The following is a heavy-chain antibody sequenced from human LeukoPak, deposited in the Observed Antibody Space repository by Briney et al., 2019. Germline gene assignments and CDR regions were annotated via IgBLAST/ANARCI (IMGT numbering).Heavy chain of an antibody. Sequence: GGSLRLSCAASGFTFSSYGMHWVRQAPGKGLEWVAVIWYDGSNKYYADSVKGRFTISRDNSKNTLYLQMNSLRAEDTAVYYCAKGQEYYYYMDVWGKGTTVTVS. CDR2: IWYDGSNK. V-gene: IGHV3-33*06. J-gene: IGHJ6*03. CDR1: GFTFSSYG. CDR3: AKGQEYYYYMDV.